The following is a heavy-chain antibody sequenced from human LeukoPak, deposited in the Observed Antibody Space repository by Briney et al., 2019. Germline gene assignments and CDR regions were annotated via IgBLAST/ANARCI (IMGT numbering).Heavy chain of an antibody. J-gene: IGHJ4*02. CDR3: ARSGTLTGYLY. D-gene: IGHD3-9*01. V-gene: IGHV4-59*01. Sequence: LETLSLTCSVSGGSISSYYWSWIRQPPGKGLEWIGYIYSSGNTNYNPSLKSRVTISVDTSKNHFSLQLRSVSAADTAVYYCARSGTLTGYLYWGQGTLFTVSS. CDR1: GGSISSYY. CDR2: IYSSGNT.